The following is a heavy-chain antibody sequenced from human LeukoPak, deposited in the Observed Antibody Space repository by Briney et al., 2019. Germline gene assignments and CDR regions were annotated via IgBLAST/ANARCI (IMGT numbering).Heavy chain of an antibody. Sequence: SETLSLTCTVSGGSISSYYWSWIRQPAGKGLEWIGRIYTSGSTNYNPSLKSRVTTSVDTSKNQFSLKLSSVTAADTAVYYCAREPHSSGWYRDAFDIWGQGTMITVSS. CDR1: GGSISSYY. V-gene: IGHV4-4*07. J-gene: IGHJ3*02. CDR3: AREPHSSGWYRDAFDI. CDR2: IYTSGST. D-gene: IGHD6-19*01.